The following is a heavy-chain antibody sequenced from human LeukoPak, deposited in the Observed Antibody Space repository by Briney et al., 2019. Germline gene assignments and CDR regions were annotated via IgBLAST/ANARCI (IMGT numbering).Heavy chain of an antibody. J-gene: IGHJ4*02. D-gene: IGHD2-21*01. CDR3: ARSSYSSRFDQ. CDR2: IYPSATT. V-gene: IGHV3-53*01. Sequence: GGSLRLSCAASEFTVSTNYMSWVRQVPGKGLESVSVIYPSATTYYADSVKGRFTISRDASTNTMYLQMNGLRAEDTAVYYCARSSYSSRFDQWGQGTLVTVSS. CDR1: EFTVSTNY.